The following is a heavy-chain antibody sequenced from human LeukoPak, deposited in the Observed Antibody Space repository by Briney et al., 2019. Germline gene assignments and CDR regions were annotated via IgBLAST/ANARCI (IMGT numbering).Heavy chain of an antibody. V-gene: IGHV3-48*01. J-gene: IGHJ4*02. CDR2: ISSSSSTI. CDR3: ARASSGWYPSIDY. D-gene: IGHD6-19*01. Sequence: GGSLRLSCAVSGFTFSSYSMNWVRQAPGKGLEWVSYISSSSSTIYYADSVKGRFTISRDNAKNSLYLQMNSLRAEDTAVYYCARASSGWYPSIDYWGQGTLVTVSS. CDR1: GFTFSSYS.